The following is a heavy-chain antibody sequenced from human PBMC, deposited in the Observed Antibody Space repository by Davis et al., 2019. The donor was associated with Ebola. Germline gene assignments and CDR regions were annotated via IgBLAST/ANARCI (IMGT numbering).Heavy chain of an antibody. CDR1: GFTFSSYG. Sequence: GESLKIPCAASGFTFSSYGMHWVRQAPGKGLEWVAVIWYDGSNKYYADSVKGRFTISRDNSKNTLYLQMNSLRAEDTAVYYCAREKYYYYYGMDVWGQGTTVTVSS. V-gene: IGHV3-33*01. CDR3: AREKYYYYYGMDV. CDR2: IWYDGSNK. J-gene: IGHJ6*02.